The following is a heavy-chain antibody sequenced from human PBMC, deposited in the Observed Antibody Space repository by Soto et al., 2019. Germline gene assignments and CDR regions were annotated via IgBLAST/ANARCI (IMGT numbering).Heavy chain of an antibody. J-gene: IGHJ3*02. V-gene: IGHV3-15*01. CDR2: IKSKTAGGTT. D-gene: IGHD1-7*01. CDR1: GFTLSNAW. Sequence: GGSLRLSCAASGFTLSNAWMSWVRQAPGKGLEWVGRIKSKTAGGTTEYAAQVKGRFTISRDDSKNTMYLQMNSLKTEDTAVYYCTTDFAGTALGDAFDIWFQGTMVIVS. CDR3: TTDFAGTALGDAFDI.